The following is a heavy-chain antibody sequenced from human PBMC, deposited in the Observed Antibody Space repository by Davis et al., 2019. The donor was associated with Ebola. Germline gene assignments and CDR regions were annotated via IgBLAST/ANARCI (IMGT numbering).Heavy chain of an antibody. CDR3: TSSYASSSGDY. CDR1: GFTFSSYG. CDR2: ISYDGSNK. J-gene: IGHJ4*02. D-gene: IGHD6-6*01. Sequence: GESLKISCAASGFTFSSYGMHWVRQAPGKGLEWVAVISYDGSNKYYADSVKGRFTISRDNSKNTLYLQMNSLRAEDTAVYYCTSSYASSSGDYWGQGTLVTVSS. V-gene: IGHV3-30*03.